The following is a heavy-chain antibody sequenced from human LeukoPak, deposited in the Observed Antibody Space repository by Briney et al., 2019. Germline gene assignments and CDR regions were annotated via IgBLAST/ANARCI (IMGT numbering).Heavy chain of an antibody. CDR3: ARVIMITFGGVIVIPYYYYYYMDV. Sequence: ASVKVSCKASGYTFTSYGISWVRQAPGQGLEWMGWISAYNGNTNYAQKLQGRVTMTTDTSTSTAYMELRSLRSDDTAVYYCARVIMITFGGVIVIPYYYYYYMDVWGKGTTVTVSS. D-gene: IGHD3-16*02. CDR2: ISAYNGNT. V-gene: IGHV1-18*01. CDR1: GYTFTSYG. J-gene: IGHJ6*03.